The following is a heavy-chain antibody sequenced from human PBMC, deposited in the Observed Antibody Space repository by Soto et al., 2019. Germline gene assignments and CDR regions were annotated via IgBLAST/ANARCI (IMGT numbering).Heavy chain of an antibody. Sequence: EVQLLEAGGNLIQPGGSLRLSCAASGFTFSSYAMCWVRQAPGQGLEWLSAISGPGATIYYADSVKGRFTISRDNSKNTLYLQMNSLTAEDTAVYYCAKMLTMVRGVTGLRDFDFWGQGTLVTVSS. CDR3: AKMLTMVRGVTGLRDFDF. D-gene: IGHD3-10*01. CDR2: ISGPGATI. V-gene: IGHV3-23*01. J-gene: IGHJ4*02. CDR1: GFTFSSYA.